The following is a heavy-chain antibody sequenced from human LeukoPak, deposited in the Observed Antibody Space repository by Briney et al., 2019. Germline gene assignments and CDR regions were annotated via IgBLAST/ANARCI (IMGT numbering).Heavy chain of an antibody. Sequence: SVKVSCKASGGIFSSYAISWVRQAPGQGLEWMGGIIPIFGTANYAQKFQGRVTITADESTSTAYMELSSLRSEDTAVYYCASGLRWFPGETDHRGQGTLVTVSS. CDR2: IIPIFGTA. V-gene: IGHV1-69*13. J-gene: IGHJ4*02. CDR3: ASGLRWFPGETDH. D-gene: IGHD4-23*01. CDR1: GGIFSSYA.